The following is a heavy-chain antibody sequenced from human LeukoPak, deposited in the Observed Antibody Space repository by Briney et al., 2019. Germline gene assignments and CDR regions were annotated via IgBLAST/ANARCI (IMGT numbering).Heavy chain of an antibody. V-gene: IGHV3-30*18. CDR2: ISYDGSNK. Sequence: PGGSLRLSCAASGFTFSSYGMHWVRQAPGKGLEWVAVISYDGSNKYYADSVKGRFTISRDNSKNTLYLQMNSLRAEDTAVYYCAKDLGVVTPHYYYGMDVWGQGTTVTVSS. CDR3: AKDLGVVTPHYYYGMDV. D-gene: IGHD4-23*01. J-gene: IGHJ6*02. CDR1: GFTFSSYG.